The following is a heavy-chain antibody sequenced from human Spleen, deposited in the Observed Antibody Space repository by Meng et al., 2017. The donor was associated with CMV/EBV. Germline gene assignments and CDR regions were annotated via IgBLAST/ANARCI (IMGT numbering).Heavy chain of an antibody. CDR1: TGYD. D-gene: IGHD2-2*02. Sequence: TGYDMHWVRQAPGQGLEWMGWINPNSGGTNYAQKFQGRVTMTRDTSISTAYMELSRLRSDDTAVYYCARSDIVVVPAAIPRGGYFDYWGQGTLVTVSS. CDR2: INPNSGGT. CDR3: ARSDIVVVPAAIPRGGYFDY. V-gene: IGHV1-2*02. J-gene: IGHJ4*02.